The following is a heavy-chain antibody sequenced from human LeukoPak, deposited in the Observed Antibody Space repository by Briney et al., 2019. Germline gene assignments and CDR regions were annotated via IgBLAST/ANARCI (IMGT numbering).Heavy chain of an antibody. CDR2: INPNSGGT. J-gene: IGHJ4*02. V-gene: IGHV1-2*02. D-gene: IGHD3-10*01. CDR1: GYTFTDYY. CDR3: ARDPAASSGAGTYSSAGAGY. Sequence: ASVKVSCKASGYTFTDYYMHWVRQAPAQGLEWMGWINPNSGGTNYAQNFQGRVTMTRDTSISTAYMELSSLISDDTAVYFCARDPAASSGAGTYSSAGAGYWGQGTQVTVSS.